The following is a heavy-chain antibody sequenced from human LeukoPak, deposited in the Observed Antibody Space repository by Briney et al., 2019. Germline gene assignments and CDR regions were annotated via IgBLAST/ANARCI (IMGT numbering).Heavy chain of an antibody. CDR3: ARGTASGSSFKWGPFFDY. CDR1: GGSFSAYY. V-gene: IGHV4-34*01. J-gene: IGHJ4*02. D-gene: IGHD3-10*01. CDR2: INHSGST. Sequence: SETLSLTCAVYGGSFSAYYWSWIRQPPGKGLEWIGEINHSGSTNYNPSLKSRVTISVDMSKNQVSLKLSSVTAADTAVYYCARGTASGSSFKWGPFFDYWGQGTLVTVSS.